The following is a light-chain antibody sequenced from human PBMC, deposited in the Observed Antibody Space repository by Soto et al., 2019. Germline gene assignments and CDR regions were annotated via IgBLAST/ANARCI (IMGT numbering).Light chain of an antibody. CDR1: QSISSY. V-gene: IGKV1-39*01. CDR2: AAS. CDR3: QQGYSTPIT. J-gene: IGKJ5*01. Sequence: DIQMTQSPSSLSASVGDRVTITCRASQSISSYLNWYQQKPGKAPKLLIYAASSLQSGVPSRFSGSGSGTDFPLTISRLPPEDFATSYCQQGYSTPITFGQGTRLEIK.